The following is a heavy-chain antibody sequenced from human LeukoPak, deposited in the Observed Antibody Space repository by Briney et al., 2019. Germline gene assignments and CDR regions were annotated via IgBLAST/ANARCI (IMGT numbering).Heavy chain of an antibody. D-gene: IGHD5-24*01. J-gene: IGHJ4*02. CDR1: GFIFSSYG. V-gene: IGHV3-30*02. CDR3: AKDQSYRWLHPFFFDY. Sequence: GGSLRLSCAASGFIFSSYGMHWVRQAPGKGLEWVAYIRYDGSNKYYADSVKGRFTISRDNSKNTLYLQMNSLRAEDTAVYYCAKDQSYRWLHPFFFDYWGQGTLVTVSS. CDR2: IRYDGSNK.